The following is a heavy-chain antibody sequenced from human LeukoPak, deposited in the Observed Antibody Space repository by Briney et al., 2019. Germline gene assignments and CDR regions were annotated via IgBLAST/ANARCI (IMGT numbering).Heavy chain of an antibody. Sequence: PSETLSLTCTVSGGSISSSSYYWGWIRQPPGKGLEWIGSIYYSGSTYYNPSLKSRVTISVDTSKNQFSLKLSSVTAADTAVYYCATGPHSYSSSWYFPRVHYMDVWGKGTTVTVSS. CDR2: IYYSGST. CDR3: ATGPHSYSSSWYFPRVHYMDV. CDR1: GGSISSSSYY. J-gene: IGHJ6*03. D-gene: IGHD6-13*01. V-gene: IGHV4-39*07.